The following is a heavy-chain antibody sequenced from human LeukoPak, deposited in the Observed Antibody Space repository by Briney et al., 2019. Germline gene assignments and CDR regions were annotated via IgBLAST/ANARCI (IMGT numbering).Heavy chain of an antibody. D-gene: IGHD3-10*01. J-gene: IGHJ4*02. Sequence: GASVKVSCKATGYTFSSFYLYWVRQAPGQGLEWMGIITPNTGDTTYAPKFQDRLIMTRDRSTSTVYMELHSLRSEDTAVYYCARSRNYYRVYFDNWGQGTLVPVSS. CDR1: GYTFSSFY. V-gene: IGHV1-46*01. CDR2: ITPNTGDT. CDR3: ARSRNYYRVYFDN.